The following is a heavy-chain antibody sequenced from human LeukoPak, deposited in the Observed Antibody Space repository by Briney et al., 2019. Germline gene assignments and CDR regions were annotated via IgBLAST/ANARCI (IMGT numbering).Heavy chain of an antibody. CDR1: GGTFSSYA. Sequence: ASVKVSCKASGGTFSSYAISWVRQAPGQGLEWMGIINPSGGSTTYAQKFQGRVAMTRDTSTSRVYMEVSSLRSEDTAVYYCARTYSSSDEFDYWGQGTLVTVSS. D-gene: IGHD6-13*01. V-gene: IGHV1-46*01. J-gene: IGHJ4*02. CDR2: INPSGGST. CDR3: ARTYSSSDEFDY.